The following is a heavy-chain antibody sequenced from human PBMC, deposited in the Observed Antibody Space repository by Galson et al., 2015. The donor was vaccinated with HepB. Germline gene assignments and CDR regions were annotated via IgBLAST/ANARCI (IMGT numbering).Heavy chain of an antibody. V-gene: IGHV1-69*08. CDR2: ITPTGGRG. CDR3: ARDFAAAADY. J-gene: IGHJ4*02. CDR1: GGTFSRYT. Sequence: SVKVSCKASGGTFSRYTVSWLRQAPGQGLEWMGNITPTGGRGSYAQKFQGRVTITADKSSTITYMELSSLSTEDTAVYYCARDFAAAADYWGQGTLVTVSS. D-gene: IGHD6-13*01.